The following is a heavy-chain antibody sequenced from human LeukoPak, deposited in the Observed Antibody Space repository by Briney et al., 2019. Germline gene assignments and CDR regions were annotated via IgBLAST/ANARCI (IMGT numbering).Heavy chain of an antibody. CDR1: RFTLSNFA. Sequence: GGSLRLSCAASRFTLSNFAMSWVRQAPGKGLEWVSAISASGGHTYYADSVKGRFTISRDSSKNTLYLQMNSLRADDTALYYCAKDRVGSCSTTSCPIDYWGQGTLVTVSS. J-gene: IGHJ4*02. CDR2: ISASGGHT. CDR3: AKDRVGSCSTTSCPIDY. V-gene: IGHV3-23*01. D-gene: IGHD2-2*01.